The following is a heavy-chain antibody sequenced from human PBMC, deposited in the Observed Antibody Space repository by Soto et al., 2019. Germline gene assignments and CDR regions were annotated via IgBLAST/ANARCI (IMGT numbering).Heavy chain of an antibody. CDR3: ARGRPGALGIRFDY. CDR2: MNHSGAT. J-gene: IGHJ4*02. D-gene: IGHD1-26*01. V-gene: IGHV4-34*01. Sequence: SETLSLTCAVYGGSFSDFYWSWIRQPPGKGLEWIGEMNHSGATNYNPSLKSRVTISVDTSKNQFSLKVSSVTAADTAVYYCARGRPGALGIRFDYWGQGTPVTVSS. CDR1: GGSFSDFY.